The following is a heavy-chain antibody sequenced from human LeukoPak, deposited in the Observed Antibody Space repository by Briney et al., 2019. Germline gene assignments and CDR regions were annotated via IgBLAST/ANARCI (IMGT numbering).Heavy chain of an antibody. CDR3: ARETYYDFWSGYTYFDY. Sequence: PGGSLRLSCAASGFTFSSYWMSWVRQAPGKGLEWVANIKQDGSEKYYVDSVKGRFTISRDNAKNSLYLQMNSLRAEDTAVYYCARETYYDFWSGYTYFDYWGQGTLVTVSS. CDR2: IKQDGSEK. CDR1: GFTFSSYW. V-gene: IGHV3-7*01. D-gene: IGHD3-3*01. J-gene: IGHJ4*02.